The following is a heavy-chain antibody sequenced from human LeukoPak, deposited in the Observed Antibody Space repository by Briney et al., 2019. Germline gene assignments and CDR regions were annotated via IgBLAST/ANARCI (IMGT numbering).Heavy chain of an antibody. CDR1: GGTFSSYA. D-gene: IGHD1-26*01. J-gene: IGHJ4*02. Sequence: GASVKVSCKASGGTFSSYAISWVRQAPGQGLEWMGGIIPIFGTANYAQKFQGRVTMTRDTSISTAYMELSRLRSDDTAVYYCARPYSGSSGDYWGQGTLVTVSS. V-gene: IGHV1-69*05. CDR3: ARPYSGSSGDY. CDR2: IIPIFGTA.